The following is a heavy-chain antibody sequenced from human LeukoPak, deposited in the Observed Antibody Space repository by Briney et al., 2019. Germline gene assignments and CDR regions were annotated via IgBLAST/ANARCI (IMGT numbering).Heavy chain of an antibody. D-gene: IGHD1-7*01. CDR1: GYSFTNYW. V-gene: IGHV5-51*01. Sequence: GESLKISCKGSGYSFTNYWIGWVRQMPGKGLEGMGIIYPGDSDTRYSPSFQGQVTISADKSISTAYLQWSSLKASDTAMYYCARLPLNYPRASPLGYWGQGTLVTVSS. CDR2: IYPGDSDT. CDR3: ARLPLNYPRASPLGY. J-gene: IGHJ4*02.